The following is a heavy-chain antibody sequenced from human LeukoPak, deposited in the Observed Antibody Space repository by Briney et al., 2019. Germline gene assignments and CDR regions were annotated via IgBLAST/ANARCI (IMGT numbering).Heavy chain of an antibody. CDR1: GFTFSSYA. D-gene: IGHD3-3*01. CDR3: ARHLYDFWSGYLNWFDP. J-gene: IGHJ5*02. V-gene: IGHV3-23*01. CDR2: ISGSGGST. Sequence: PGGSLRLSCAASGFTFSSYAMSWVRQAPGKGLEWVSAISGSGGSTYYADSVKGRFTISRVNSKNTLYLQMNSLRAEDTAVYYCARHLYDFWSGYLNWFDPWGQRTLVTVSS.